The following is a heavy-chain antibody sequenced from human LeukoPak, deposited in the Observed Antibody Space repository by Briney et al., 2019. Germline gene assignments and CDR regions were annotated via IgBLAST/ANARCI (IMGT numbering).Heavy chain of an antibody. V-gene: IGHV3-21*01. CDR2: ISSDSSYI. D-gene: IGHD6-19*01. J-gene: IGHJ4*02. CDR3: ASLPWLVRWIYY. Sequence: GRSLRLSCAASGFTFSSYAMHWVRQAPGKGLEWVSSISSDSSYIDYADSVKGRFTISRDNARNSLYLQMNNLRAEDTAVYFCASLPWLVRWIYYWGQGTLVTVSS. CDR1: GFTFSSYA.